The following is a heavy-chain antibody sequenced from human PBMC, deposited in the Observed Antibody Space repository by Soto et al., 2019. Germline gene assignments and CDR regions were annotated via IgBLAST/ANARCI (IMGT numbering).Heavy chain of an antibody. D-gene: IGHD1-26*01. V-gene: IGHV3-23*01. CDR2: ISGSGGRS. Sequence: EVQLLDSGGGLVQPGGSLRLSCAASGFTFSNYAMTWVRQGPGKGLEWVSGISGSGGRSYYADSVKGRFTISRDNSKTTLYVQMNSLRAEDTAVYYCAKAYFVLSSENPYSFDYWGQGALVTVSS. CDR1: GFTFSNYA. J-gene: IGHJ4*02. CDR3: AKAYFVLSSENPYSFDY.